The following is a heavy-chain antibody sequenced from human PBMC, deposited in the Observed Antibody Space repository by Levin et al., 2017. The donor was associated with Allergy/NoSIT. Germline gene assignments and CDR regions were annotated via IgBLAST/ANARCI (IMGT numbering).Heavy chain of an antibody. V-gene: IGHV4-38-2*01. CDR1: GYSISSGYY. CDR2: IYHSGST. D-gene: IGHD2-2*01. J-gene: IGHJ5*02. CDR3: ARVIVVVPAAQIWGVNWFDP. Sequence: SETLSLTCAVSGYSISSGYYWGWIRQPPGKGLEWIGSIYHSGSTYYNPSLKSRVTISVDTSKNQFSLKLSSVTAADTAVYYCARVIVVVPAAQIWGVNWFDPWGQGTLVTVSS.